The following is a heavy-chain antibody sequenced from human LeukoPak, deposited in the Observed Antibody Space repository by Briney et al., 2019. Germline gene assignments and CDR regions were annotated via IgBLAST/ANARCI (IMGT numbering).Heavy chain of an antibody. CDR3: AKDFTDYSNYTWALDP. CDR2: IRFDGTSK. D-gene: IGHD4-11*01. Sequence: GGSLRLSCAASGFTFSNFGMHWVRQSPGKGLQWVAFIRFDGTSKNYADSVKGRFTISRDNSKNTLYLQMNILRGEDTAMYYCAKDFTDYSNYTWALDPWGQGTLVTVSS. J-gene: IGHJ5*02. V-gene: IGHV3-30*02. CDR1: GFTFSNFG.